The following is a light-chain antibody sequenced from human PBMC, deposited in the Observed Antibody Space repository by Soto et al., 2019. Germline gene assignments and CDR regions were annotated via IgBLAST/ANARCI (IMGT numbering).Light chain of an antibody. CDR2: GAS. CDR1: QTVSSS. Sequence: EIVMTQSPATLSVSPGERATLSCRASQTVSSSLAWYHQKFVQPPRLLIYGASSRATGIPDRFSGSGSGADFTLTISRLEPEDFAVYYCQQYGSSPRTFGQGTKVDIK. J-gene: IGKJ1*01. V-gene: IGKV3-20*01. CDR3: QQYGSSPRT.